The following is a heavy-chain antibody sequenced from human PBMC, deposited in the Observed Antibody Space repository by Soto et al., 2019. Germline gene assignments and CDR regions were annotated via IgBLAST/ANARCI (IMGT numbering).Heavy chain of an antibody. D-gene: IGHD3-10*01. J-gene: IGHJ4*02. CDR3: AKDLGFGELWLGLN. CDR2: ISGSGGST. V-gene: IGHV3-23*01. Sequence: EVQLLESGGGLVQPGGSLRLSCAASGFTFSSYAMSWVRQAPGKGLEWVSAISGSGGSTYYADSVKGRFTISRDNSKNTLYLQMNSLRAEDTAVXYCAKDLGFGELWLGLNWGQGTLVTVSS. CDR1: GFTFSSYA.